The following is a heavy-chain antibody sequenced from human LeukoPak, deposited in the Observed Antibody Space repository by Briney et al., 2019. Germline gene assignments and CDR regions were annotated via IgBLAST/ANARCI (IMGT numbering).Heavy chain of an antibody. D-gene: IGHD1-7*01. CDR1: GFTFSYCT. J-gene: IGHJ4*02. Sequence: QTGGSLRLSCAASGFTFSYCTINWVRQAPDKGLEWVALISYDGNNKYYTDSVKGRFTISRDNSKNTLYLQMNSLRAEDTAVYYCARELPVAGTLDYWGQGTLVTVSS. V-gene: IGHV3-30*04. CDR3: ARELPVAGTLDY. CDR2: ISYDGNNK.